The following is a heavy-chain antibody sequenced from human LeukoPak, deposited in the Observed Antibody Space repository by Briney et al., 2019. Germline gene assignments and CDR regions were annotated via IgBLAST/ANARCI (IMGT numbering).Heavy chain of an antibody. CDR3: ARDPDCSSTSCYTAPYNWFDP. V-gene: IGHV1-46*01. CDR2: INPSGGST. CDR1: GYTFTSYY. Sequence: ASVKVSCKASGYTFTSYYMHWVRQAPGQGLEWMGIINPSGGSTSYAQKFQGRVTMTRDTSTSTVYMELSSLRSGDTAVYYCARDPDCSSTSCYTAPYNWFDPWGQGTLVTVSS. D-gene: IGHD2-2*02. J-gene: IGHJ5*02.